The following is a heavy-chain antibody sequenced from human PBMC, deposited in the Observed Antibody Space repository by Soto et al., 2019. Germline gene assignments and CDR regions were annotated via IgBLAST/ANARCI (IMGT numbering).Heavy chain of an antibody. J-gene: IGHJ6*02. CDR1: GYSFTSYW. CDR2: IDPIDSYT. V-gene: IGHV5-10-1*01. CDR3: ARRAHMSRRGETFSYYYYGMDV. D-gene: IGHD3-16*01. Sequence: GESLKISGKVSGYSFTSYWISWVRQMPGKGLEWMGRIDPIDSYTNYSPSFQGHVTISADKSISTAYLQWSSLKASDTAMYYCARRAHMSRRGETFSYYYYGMDVWGQGTTVTVSS.